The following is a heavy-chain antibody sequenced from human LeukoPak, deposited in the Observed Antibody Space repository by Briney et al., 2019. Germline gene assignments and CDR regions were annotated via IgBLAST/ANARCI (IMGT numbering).Heavy chain of an antibody. V-gene: IGHV4-4*07. Sequence: PSETLSLTCTVSGGSISSYYWSWIRQPAGKGLEWIGRIYTSGSTNYNPSLKSRVTMSVDTSKNQFSLKLSSVTAADTAVYYCARDTDYYDSSGYYFRWFDPWGQGTLVTVSS. J-gene: IGHJ5*02. CDR3: ARDTDYYDSSGYYFRWFDP. CDR2: IYTSGST. CDR1: GGSISSYY. D-gene: IGHD3-22*01.